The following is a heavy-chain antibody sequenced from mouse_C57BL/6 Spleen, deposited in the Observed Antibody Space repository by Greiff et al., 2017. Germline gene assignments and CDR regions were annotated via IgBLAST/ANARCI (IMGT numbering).Heavy chain of an antibody. V-gene: IGHV14-4*01. Sequence: EVQLQQSGAELVRPGASVKLSCTASGFNIKDDYMHWVKQRPEQGLEWIGWIDPENGDTEYASKFQGKATITVDTSSSTAYLQLSSLTSEDTAVYYCTCYDGGFAYWGQGTLVTVSA. J-gene: IGHJ3*01. CDR2: IDPENGDT. CDR1: GFNIKDDY. CDR3: TCYDGGFAY. D-gene: IGHD2-3*01.